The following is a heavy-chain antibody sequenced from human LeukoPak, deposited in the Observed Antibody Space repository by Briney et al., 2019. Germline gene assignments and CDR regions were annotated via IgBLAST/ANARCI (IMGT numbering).Heavy chain of an antibody. Sequence: KPSETLSLTCTVSGGSISSYYWSWIRQPAGKGLEWIGRIYTSGSTNYNPSLKSRVTMSVDTSKNQFSLRLSSVTAADTAVYYCARDEAAYCGGDCLRSVWGKGTTVTVSS. CDR1: GGSISSYY. CDR2: IYTSGST. D-gene: IGHD2-21*02. V-gene: IGHV4-4*07. J-gene: IGHJ6*04. CDR3: ARDEAAYCGGDCLRSV.